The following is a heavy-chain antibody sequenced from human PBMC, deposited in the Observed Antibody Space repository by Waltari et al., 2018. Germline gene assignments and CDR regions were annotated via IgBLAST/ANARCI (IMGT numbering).Heavy chain of an antibody. D-gene: IGHD2-15*01. V-gene: IGHV3-21*01. J-gene: IGHJ4*02. Sequence: EVQLVESGGGLVKPGGSLRLSCAASGFTFSSYSMNWVRQAPGKGLEWVSSISSSSSYIYYADSVKCRFTISRDNAKNSLYLQMNSLRAEDTAVYYCARDHGNVRTSGYWGQGTLVTVSS. CDR3: ARDHGNVRTSGY. CDR2: ISSSSSYI. CDR1: GFTFSSYS.